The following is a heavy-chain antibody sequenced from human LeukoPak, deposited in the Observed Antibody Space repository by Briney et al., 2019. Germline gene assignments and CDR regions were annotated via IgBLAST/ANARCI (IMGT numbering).Heavy chain of an antibody. J-gene: IGHJ4*02. Sequence: SETLSLTCAVSGYSISSGYYWGWIRQPPGKGLEWIGSIYHSGSTYYNPSLKSRVTISVDTSKNQFSLKLSSVTAADTAVYYCASGLMTTLDYWGQGTLVTVSS. CDR3: ASGLMTTLDY. D-gene: IGHD4-17*01. CDR2: IYHSGST. V-gene: IGHV4-38-2*01. CDR1: GYSISSGYY.